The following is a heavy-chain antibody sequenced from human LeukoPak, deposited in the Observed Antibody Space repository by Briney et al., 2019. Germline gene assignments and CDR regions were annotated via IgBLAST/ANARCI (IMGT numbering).Heavy chain of an antibody. J-gene: IGHJ4*02. D-gene: IGHD1-26*01. CDR2: ISGSGAST. CDR1: GFTFSTNA. V-gene: IGHV3-23*01. CDR3: AKDVGKWESLHFFDY. Sequence: GGSLRLSCLTSGFTFSTNAMSWVRQAPGKGLEWISGISGSGASTYYADSVTGRFTISGDNSRNTLYLQMNSLRGDDTAVYYCAKDVGKWESLHFFDYWGQGTLVTVSS.